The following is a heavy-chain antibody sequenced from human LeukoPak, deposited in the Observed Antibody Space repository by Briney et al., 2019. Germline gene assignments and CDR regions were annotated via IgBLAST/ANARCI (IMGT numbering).Heavy chain of an antibody. CDR1: GFTFSNYW. Sequence: GGSLTLSCAASGFTFSNYWMTWVRRAPGKGLEWVANIRRDGSETHYVDSVMGRFTISRDNAKNSLYLQMNSLRAEDTAVYYCARGSLWFGELWSYYFDYWGQGTLVTVSS. D-gene: IGHD3-10*01. J-gene: IGHJ4*02. V-gene: IGHV3-7*01. CDR2: IRRDGSET. CDR3: ARGSLWFGELWSYYFDY.